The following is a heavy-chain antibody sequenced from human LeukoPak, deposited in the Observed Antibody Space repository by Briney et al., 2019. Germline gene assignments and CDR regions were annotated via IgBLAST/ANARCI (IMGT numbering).Heavy chain of an antibody. D-gene: IGHD1-1*01. V-gene: IGHV4-34*01. CDR2: INHSGST. Sequence: SETLSLTCTVSGGSISSYYWSWIRQPPGKGLEWIGEINHSGSTNYSPSLKSRVTISVDTSKNQFSLKLSSVTAADTAVYYCARDRLQLQSWGQGTLVTVSS. J-gene: IGHJ5*02. CDR3: ARDRLQLQS. CDR1: GGSISSYY.